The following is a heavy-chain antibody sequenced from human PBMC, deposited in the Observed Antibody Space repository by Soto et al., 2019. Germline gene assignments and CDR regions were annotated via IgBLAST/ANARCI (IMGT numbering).Heavy chain of an antibody. Sequence: SETLSLTCSVSGGSINSYYWSWILQPPGKGLEWIANIYYSGSTSYNPSLKSRVTISVDTSQNQFSLKLSSVTAADTAVYYCARKGSGWNASGFDPWGKGNLVTVYS. CDR3: ARKGSGWNASGFDP. CDR2: IYYSGST. J-gene: IGHJ5*02. V-gene: IGHV4-59*08. CDR1: GGSINSYY. D-gene: IGHD6-19*01.